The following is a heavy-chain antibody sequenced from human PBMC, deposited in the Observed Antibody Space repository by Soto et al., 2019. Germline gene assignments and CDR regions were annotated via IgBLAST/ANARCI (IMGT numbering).Heavy chain of an antibody. CDR3: ARDFVVAGVSINSYSGLDT. J-gene: IGHJ6*02. D-gene: IGHD6-19*01. CDR1: GFTVSSNY. CDR2: IDSAGNT. Sequence: PGWSLRLSCAAAGFTVSSNYMSWVRQAPGKGLEWISIIDSAGNTYYADSVKGRFTISRDNSKNTLYLQMNSLGAEDTAVYYCARDFVVAGVSINSYSGLDTWGQRNTVTVS. V-gene: IGHV3-66*01.